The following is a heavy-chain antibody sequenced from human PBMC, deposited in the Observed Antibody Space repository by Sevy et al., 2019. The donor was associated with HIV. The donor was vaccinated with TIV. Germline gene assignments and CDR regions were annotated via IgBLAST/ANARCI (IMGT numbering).Heavy chain of an antibody. CDR3: AKEMCQDIKTDSFDI. Sequence: GGSLRLSCAASGFAFSSYDMSWVRQAPGKGLEWVSAITGSGSNTYYADFVKGRFTISRDNSKNTLYLQLNSRRADDTAVYYCAKEMCQDIKTDSFDIWGQGTMVTVSS. CDR1: GFAFSSYD. D-gene: IGHD2-15*01. J-gene: IGHJ3*02. V-gene: IGHV3-23*01. CDR2: ITGSGSNT.